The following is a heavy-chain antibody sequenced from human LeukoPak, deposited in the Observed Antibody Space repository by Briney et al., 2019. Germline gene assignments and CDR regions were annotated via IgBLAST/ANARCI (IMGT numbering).Heavy chain of an antibody. CDR2: IYYSGST. D-gene: IGHD2-15*01. Sequence: SETLSLTCTVSGYSISSGYYWGWIRQPPGKGLEWIGNIYYSGSTNYNPSLKSRVTISVDTSKNQFSLKLSSVTAADTAVYYCARALIALYCSGGSCYDYWGQGTLVTVSS. CDR1: GYSISSGYY. J-gene: IGHJ4*02. CDR3: ARALIALYCSGGSCYDY. V-gene: IGHV4-38-2*02.